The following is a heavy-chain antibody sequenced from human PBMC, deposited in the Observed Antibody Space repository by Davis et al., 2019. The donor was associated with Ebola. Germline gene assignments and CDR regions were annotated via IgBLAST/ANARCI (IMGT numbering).Heavy chain of an antibody. CDR2: ISYDGRNK. Sequence: GGSLRLSCAASGFTFSSYGMHWVRQAPANFLSSVAVISYDGRNKYYADSVKGRFTISRDDSKNTLYLQMNSLRAEDTAGYYCARAPPLYSSGWYLPYWGQGTLVTVSS. CDR3: ARAPPLYSSGWYLPY. D-gene: IGHD6-19*01. J-gene: IGHJ4*02. V-gene: IGHV3-30*03. CDR1: GFTFSSYG.